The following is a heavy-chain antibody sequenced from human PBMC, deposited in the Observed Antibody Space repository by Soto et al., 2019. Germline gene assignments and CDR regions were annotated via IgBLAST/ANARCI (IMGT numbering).Heavy chain of an antibody. D-gene: IGHD1-1*01. V-gene: IGHV1-8*01. J-gene: IGHJ6*03. CDR2: MNPNSGNT. CDR1: GYTFTSYD. Sequence: GASVKVSCKASGYTFTSYDINWVRQVTGQGLEWMGWMNPNSGNTGYAQKFQGRVTMTRDTSISTAYMELSSLRSEDTAVYYCARGPTGATGYYMDVWGKGTTVTVSS. CDR3: ARGPTGATGYYMDV.